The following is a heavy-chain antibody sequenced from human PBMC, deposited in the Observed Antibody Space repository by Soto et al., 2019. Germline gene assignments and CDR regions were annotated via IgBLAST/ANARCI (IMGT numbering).Heavy chain of an antibody. J-gene: IGHJ4*02. Sequence: EVQVLETGGGLVQPGGSLRLSCAASGFTFSSYAMSWVRQAPGKGLEWVSAISGSGGSTYYADSVKGRFTISRDNSKNTLYLQMNSLRAEDTAVYYCAYDSSGHFDYWGQGTLVTVSS. CDR3: AYDSSGHFDY. V-gene: IGHV3-23*01. CDR1: GFTFSSYA. CDR2: ISGSGGST. D-gene: IGHD3-22*01.